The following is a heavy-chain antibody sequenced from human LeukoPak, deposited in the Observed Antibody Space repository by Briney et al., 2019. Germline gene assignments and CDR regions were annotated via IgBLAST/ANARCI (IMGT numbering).Heavy chain of an antibody. CDR3: AGQGRFLEWLPYFDY. J-gene: IGHJ4*02. CDR2: ISGSGSST. CDR1: GFTFSSIA. Sequence: SGGSLSLSCPASGFTFSSIAMSWVRRPPGKGLEWVPAISGSGSSTYYADSVKGRFTISRGNSKNTLYLQMNSLRAEDTAVYYCAGQGRFLEWLPYFDYWGQGTLVTVSS. V-gene: IGHV3-23*01. D-gene: IGHD3-3*01.